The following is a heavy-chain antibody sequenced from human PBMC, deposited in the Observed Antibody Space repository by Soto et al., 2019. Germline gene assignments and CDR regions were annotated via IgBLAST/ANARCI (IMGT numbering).Heavy chain of an antibody. Sequence: GGSVRRSCAASGFTFSRYTMHWVRQAPGRGLEWVSSISDRSTIISYADSVKGRFTISRDNAKNSLYLQMDSLRDEDTAVYYCARDGYSTSYDWQWFEPWGQGT. D-gene: IGHD6-6*01. CDR1: GFTFSRYT. V-gene: IGHV3-48*02. CDR2: ISDRSTII. CDR3: ARDGYSTSYDWQWFEP. J-gene: IGHJ5*02.